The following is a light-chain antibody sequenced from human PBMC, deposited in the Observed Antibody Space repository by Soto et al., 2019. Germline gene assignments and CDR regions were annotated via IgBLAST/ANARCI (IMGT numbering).Light chain of an antibody. V-gene: IGKV3-20*01. Sequence: EIVLTQSLGTLSLSLGERATLSCRASQSVTSSFLAWYQQKPGQAPRLLIYGASSRATGIPDRFSGSGSGTDFTLTISRLEPEDFAVYYCQQYDSPPWTFGQGTKVEIK. CDR1: QSVTSSF. J-gene: IGKJ1*01. CDR3: QQYDSPPWT. CDR2: GAS.